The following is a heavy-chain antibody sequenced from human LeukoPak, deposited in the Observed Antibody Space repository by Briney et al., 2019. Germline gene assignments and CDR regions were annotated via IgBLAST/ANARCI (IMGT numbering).Heavy chain of an antibody. D-gene: IGHD5-18*01. CDR3: ARDGEYSYAFDI. V-gene: IGHV4-39*07. CDR1: GGSISSSSYY. Sequence: SETLSLTCTVSGGSISSSSYYWGWIRQPPGKGLECIGSIYYSGSTYYNPSLKSRVTISVDTSKNQFSLKLSSVTAADTAVYYCARDGEYSYAFDIWGQGTMVTVSS. J-gene: IGHJ3*02. CDR2: IYYSGST.